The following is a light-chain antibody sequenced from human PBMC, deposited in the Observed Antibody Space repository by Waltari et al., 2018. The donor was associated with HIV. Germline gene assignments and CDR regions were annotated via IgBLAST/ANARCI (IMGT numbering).Light chain of an antibody. J-gene: IGLJ2*01. CDR3: QTWGAGIVV. CDR2: LNSDGSH. CDR1: SGHSNYA. Sequence: QLVLTQSPSASASLGASVKLTCTLSSGHSNYAIAWHQQQPEKGPRYLIKLNSDGSHTKVDVIPDRFSGSSSGAERYLTISSLQSDDEAEYYCQTWGAGIVVFGGGTKLTVL. V-gene: IGLV4-69*01.